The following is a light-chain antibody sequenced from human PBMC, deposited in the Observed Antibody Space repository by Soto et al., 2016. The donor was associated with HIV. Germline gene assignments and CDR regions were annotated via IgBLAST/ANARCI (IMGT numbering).Light chain of an antibody. Sequence: SVLTQPPSLSGAPGQTITISCTGTNSNIAAGYAVHWYQVPPGKPPKLLIFGDSHRPSGISDRFSGSKSGASASLAITGLQIDDEADYYCQSYDIVLSGPIFGGGTKVNVL. CDR2: GDS. CDR3: QSYDIVLSGPI. J-gene: IGLJ2*01. V-gene: IGLV1-40*01. CDR1: NSNIAAGYA.